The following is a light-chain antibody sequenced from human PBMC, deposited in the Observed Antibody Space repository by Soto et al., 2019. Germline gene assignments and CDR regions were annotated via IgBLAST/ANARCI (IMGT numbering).Light chain of an antibody. V-gene: IGLV2-14*01. CDR1: SSDVGDYNF. CDR3: NSYTSSNTLYV. Sequence: QSALSHPASVSGSPGHSITISCTGTSSDVGDYNFVSWYQQHPGKAPKLMIYEVSHRPSGVSNRFSGSKSGNTASLTISGLQADDEADYYCNSYTSSNTLYVFGTGTKVTVL. J-gene: IGLJ1*01. CDR2: EVS.